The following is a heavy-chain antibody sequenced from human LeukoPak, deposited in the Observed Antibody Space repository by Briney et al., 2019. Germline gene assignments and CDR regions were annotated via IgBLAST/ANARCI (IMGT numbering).Heavy chain of an antibody. CDR1: VFIFSIYA. CDR2: MRCRGRST. J-gene: IGHJ4*02. Sequence: GGSLRLSCEASVFIFSIYAMVGVRQSPGKGLDCFSTMRCRGRSTYCADCVKERFTISRDNSKDTLYLQMNSLRAEDTAVYYCAKEISGAKNSDYWGQGTLVTVSS. CDR3: AKEISGAKNSDY. D-gene: IGHD4/OR15-4a*01. V-gene: IGHV3-23*01.